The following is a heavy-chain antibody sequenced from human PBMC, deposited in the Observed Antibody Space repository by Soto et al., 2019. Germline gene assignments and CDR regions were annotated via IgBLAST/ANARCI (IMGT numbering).Heavy chain of an antibody. CDR1: GFTFSSYG. V-gene: IGHV3-30*18. D-gene: IGHD3-3*01. J-gene: IGHJ4*02. CDR3: AKDPYVFWSGSPHPSFDY. CDR2: ISYDGSNK. Sequence: QVQLVESGGGVVQPGRSLRLSCAASGFTFSSYGMHWVRQAPGKGLEWVAVISYDGSNKYYADSVKGRFTISRDNSQNKLYMQMNSLGAEDTAVYYCAKDPYVFWSGSPHPSFDYWGQGTLVTVSS.